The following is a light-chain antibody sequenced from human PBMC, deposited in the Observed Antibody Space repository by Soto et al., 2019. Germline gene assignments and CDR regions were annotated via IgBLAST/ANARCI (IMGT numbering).Light chain of an antibody. J-gene: IGLJ1*01. CDR3: CSYTDRKNLV. CDR1: SGDVGGYNF. V-gene: IGLV2-11*01. CDR2: DVS. Sequence: QSALTQPRSVSGSPGQSVTISCTGTSGDVGGYNFVSWYQQHPGKAPTLMIFDVSQRPSGVPDRFSGSKSGNTASLTISGLQADDEAGYYCCSYTDRKNLVFGTGTKLTVL.